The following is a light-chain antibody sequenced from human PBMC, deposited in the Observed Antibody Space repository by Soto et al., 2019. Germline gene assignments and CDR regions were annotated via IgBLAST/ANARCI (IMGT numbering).Light chain of an antibody. CDR2: EVS. CDR1: SSDVGGYKY. J-gene: IGLJ2*01. V-gene: IGLV2-14*01. Sequence: QSVLTQPASVSGSPGQSITISCTGTSSDVGGYKYVSWYQQHPGKAPKLMIYEVSHRPSGVSNRFSGSKSGNPASLTISGLQAEDEADYYCSSYTRSSKVVFGGGTKVTVL. CDR3: SSYTRSSKVV.